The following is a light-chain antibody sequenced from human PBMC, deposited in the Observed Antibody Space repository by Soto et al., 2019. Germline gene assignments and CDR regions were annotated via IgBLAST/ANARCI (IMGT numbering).Light chain of an antibody. Sequence: EIVLTQSPATLSLSPGVRATLSCRASQSVSSYLAWYQQKPGQAPRLLIYDASNRATGIPARFSGSGSGTDFTLTIGSLESEDSAVYYCQQRSNWPLTFGGGTKVEI. CDR3: QQRSNWPLT. V-gene: IGKV3-11*01. J-gene: IGKJ4*01. CDR1: QSVSSY. CDR2: DAS.